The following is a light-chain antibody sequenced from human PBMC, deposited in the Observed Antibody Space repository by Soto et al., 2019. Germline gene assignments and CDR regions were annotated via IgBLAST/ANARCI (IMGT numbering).Light chain of an antibody. J-gene: IGLJ1*01. CDR3: SAYTSSSTYV. Sequence: QSALTQPASVSGSPGQSIAISCTGTSSDVGGYKYGSWYQQHPDKAPKLMIYDVSNRPSGVSDRFSGSKSGNTASLTITGLQAEDEAEYYCSAYTSSSTYVFGAGTKLTV. V-gene: IGLV2-14*03. CDR1: SSDVGGYKY. CDR2: DVS.